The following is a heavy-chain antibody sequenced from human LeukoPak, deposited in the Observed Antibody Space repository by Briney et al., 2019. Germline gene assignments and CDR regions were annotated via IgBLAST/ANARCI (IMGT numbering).Heavy chain of an antibody. D-gene: IGHD4-23*01. J-gene: IGHJ3*02. CDR1: GFTFGSYA. Sequence: GGSLRLSCAASGFTFGSYAMHWVRQAPGKGLEWVAVISYDGSNKYYADSVKGRFTISRDNSKNTLYLQMNSLRAEDTAVYYCARDYGGNRLYSAFDIWGQGTMVTVSS. CDR2: ISYDGSNK. V-gene: IGHV3-30-3*01. CDR3: ARDYGGNRLYSAFDI.